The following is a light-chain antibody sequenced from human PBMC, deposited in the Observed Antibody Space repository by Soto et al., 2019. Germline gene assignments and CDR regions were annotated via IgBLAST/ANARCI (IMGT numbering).Light chain of an antibody. V-gene: IGKV3-20*01. J-gene: IGKJ1*01. CDR3: QKYDSAPRT. Sequence: EVVLTQSPGTLSLSPGERAILSCRASQSVSSNYLAWYQQKPGQAPRLLIYGASSRATGIPDRFSGGGSGTDFALTISRLEPEDFATYYCQKYDSAPRTFGQGTKVDMK. CDR1: QSVSSNY. CDR2: GAS.